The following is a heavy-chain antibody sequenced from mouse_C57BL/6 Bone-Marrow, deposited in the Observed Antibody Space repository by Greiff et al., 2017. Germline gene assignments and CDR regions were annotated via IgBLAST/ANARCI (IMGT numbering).Heavy chain of an antibody. D-gene: IGHD1-1*01. CDR3: ARPGTGSSYLYAMDY. J-gene: IGHJ4*01. Sequence: EVKVVESGGDLVKPGGSLKLSCAASGFTFSSYGMSWVRQTPDKRLEWVATISSGGSYTYYPDSVKGRFTISRDNAKNTLYLQMSSLKSEDTAMYYCARPGTGSSYLYAMDYWGQGTSVTVSS. CDR2: ISSGGSYT. CDR1: GFTFSSYG. V-gene: IGHV5-6*01.